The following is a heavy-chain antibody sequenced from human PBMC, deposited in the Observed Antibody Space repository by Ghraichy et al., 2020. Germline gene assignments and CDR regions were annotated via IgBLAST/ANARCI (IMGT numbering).Heavy chain of an antibody. CDR3: ATSKWFGESPES. Sequence: SETLSLTCAVYCGSFSDYSWSWIRQPPGKGLEWIGEINRFGGTNYNPSLKSRVIVSADTSKDHFSVNLISVTAADTAVYYCATSKWFGESPESWGQGTLVTVSA. CDR2: INRFGGT. J-gene: IGHJ5*02. D-gene: IGHD3-10*01. CDR1: CGSFSDYS. V-gene: IGHV4-34*01.